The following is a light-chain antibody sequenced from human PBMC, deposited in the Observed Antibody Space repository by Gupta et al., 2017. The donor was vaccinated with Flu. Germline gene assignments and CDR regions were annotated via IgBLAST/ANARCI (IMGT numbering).Light chain of an antibody. V-gene: IGKV1-5*03. J-gene: IGKJ1*01. CDR1: QSISSW. Sequence: DIQMTQSPSTLSASIGDRVTITCRASQSISSWLAWYQQKPGKAPKLLIYKASTLESGVPSKISGSGSGTEFTLTISSLQPDDFATYYCQQYNTYSRTFGQWTKVEIK. CDR3: QQYNTYSRT. CDR2: KAS.